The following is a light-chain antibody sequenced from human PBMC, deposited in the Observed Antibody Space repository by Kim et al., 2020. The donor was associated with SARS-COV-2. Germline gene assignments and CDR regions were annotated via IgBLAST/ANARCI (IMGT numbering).Light chain of an antibody. CDR1: QSVNNY. CDR2: DES. J-gene: IGKJ4*01. CDR3: QHRANWPLT. V-gene: IGKV3-11*01. Sequence: SPGERVPPSCRASQSVNNYLVWYQQKPGQAPRLLISDESNRATGIPARFSGSGSGTDFTLTISSLEPEDFAVYYCQHRANWPLTFGGGTKVDIK.